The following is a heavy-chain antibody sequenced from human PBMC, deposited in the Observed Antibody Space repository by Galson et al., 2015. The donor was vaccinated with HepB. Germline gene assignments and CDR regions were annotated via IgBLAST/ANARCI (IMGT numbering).Heavy chain of an antibody. V-gene: IGHV1-24*01. J-gene: IGHJ4*02. CDR3: ATRQEMITFGGVIAWYYFDC. D-gene: IGHD3-16*02. Sequence: SVKVSCKVSGYTLTELSMHWVRQAPGKGLEWMGGFDPEDGETIYAQKFQGRVTMTEDTSTDTAYMELSSLRSEDTAVYYCATRQEMITFGGVIAWYYFDCWGQGTLVTVSS. CDR1: GYTLTELS. CDR2: FDPEDGET.